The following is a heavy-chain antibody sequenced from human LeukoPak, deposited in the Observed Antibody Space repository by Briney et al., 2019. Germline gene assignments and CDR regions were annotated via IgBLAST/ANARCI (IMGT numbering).Heavy chain of an antibody. CDR1: GFTVSSNY. CDR2: IYIGRTT. D-gene: IGHD6-19*01. Sequence: GGSLRLSCAASGFTVSSNYWTWVRQAPGKGLEWVSVIYIGRTTYYADSVNGRFTVSRDDSKNTLYLQMNSLRAEDTAVYHCARGHYSSGWSSFDYWGQGTLVTVSS. CDR3: ARGHYSSGWSSFDY. V-gene: IGHV3-66*01. J-gene: IGHJ4*02.